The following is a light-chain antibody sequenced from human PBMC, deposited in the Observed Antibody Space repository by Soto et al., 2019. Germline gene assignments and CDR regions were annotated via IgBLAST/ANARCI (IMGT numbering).Light chain of an antibody. J-gene: IGLJ3*02. V-gene: IGLV2-11*01. Sequence: QSALTQPPSASGSPGQSVTISCTGTTSDLGAYYYVSWYQQHPGKAPKLMIFDVTKRPSGVPDRFSASKSGNTASLTISGLQAEDEADYYCCSYAGSHTMVFGEGTKLTVL. CDR2: DVT. CDR3: CSYAGSHTMV. CDR1: TSDLGAYYY.